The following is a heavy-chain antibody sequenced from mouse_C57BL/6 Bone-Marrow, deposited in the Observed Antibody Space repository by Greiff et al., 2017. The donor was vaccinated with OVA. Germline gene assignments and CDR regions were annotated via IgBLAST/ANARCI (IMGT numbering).Heavy chain of an antibody. D-gene: IGHD2-4*01. V-gene: IGHV5-15*01. CDR1: GFTFSDYG. J-gene: IGHJ3*01. Sequence: EVKVVESGGGLVQPGGSLKLSCAASGFTFSDYGMAWVRQAPRKGPEWVAFISNLAYSIYYADTVTGRFTLSRENAKNTLYLVLSSMRSEDTAMYYCARLGYEYDGVFLAYWGQGTLVTVSA. CDR3: ARLGYEYDGVFLAY. CDR2: ISNLAYSI.